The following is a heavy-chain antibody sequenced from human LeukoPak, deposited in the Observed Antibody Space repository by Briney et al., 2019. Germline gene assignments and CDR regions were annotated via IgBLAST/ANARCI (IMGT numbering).Heavy chain of an antibody. V-gene: IGHV3-23*01. J-gene: IGHJ4*02. CDR3: AKAYIVVVVAAIIDY. CDR1: GFTFSSCA. D-gene: IGHD2-15*01. CDR2: ISGSGGSA. Sequence: PGGSLRLSCAASGFTFSSCAMSWVRQAPGKGLEWVSAISGSGGSAYYADSVKGRFTISRGNSKNTLYLQMNSLRAEDTAVYYCAKAYIVVVVAAIIDYWGQGTLVTVSS.